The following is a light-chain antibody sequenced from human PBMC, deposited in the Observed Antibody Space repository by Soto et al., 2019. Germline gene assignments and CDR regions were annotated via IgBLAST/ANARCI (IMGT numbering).Light chain of an antibody. V-gene: IGLV2-11*01. J-gene: IGLJ2*01. CDR3: CSYAGSYTVV. CDR2: DVS. CDR1: SSDVGGYNY. Sequence: QSALTQPRSVSGSPGQSVPISCTGTSSDVGGYNYVSWYQQHPGKAPKLMIYDVSKRPSGVPDRFSGSKSGNTASLTISGLQAEDEADYYCCSYAGSYTVVVGGGTKLTVL.